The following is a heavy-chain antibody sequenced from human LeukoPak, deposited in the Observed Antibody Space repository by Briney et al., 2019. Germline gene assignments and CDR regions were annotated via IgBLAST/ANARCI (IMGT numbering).Heavy chain of an antibody. Sequence: GGSLRLSCAASGFTFSSYAMSWVRQAPGKGLEWVSAISGSGGSTYNADSVKGRFTIARDNSKNTLYLQMNSLRAEDTAVYFCAKGRGWLQFFDYWGQGTLVTVSS. CDR1: GFTFSSYA. CDR2: ISGSGGST. V-gene: IGHV3-23*01. D-gene: IGHD5-24*01. J-gene: IGHJ4*02. CDR3: AKGRGWLQFFDY.